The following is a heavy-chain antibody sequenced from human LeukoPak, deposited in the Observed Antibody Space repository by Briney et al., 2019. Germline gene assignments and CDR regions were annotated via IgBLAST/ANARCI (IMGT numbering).Heavy chain of an antibody. Sequence: SETLSLTCTVYGESLSKYYWTWIRQSPGEGREWIGEINHRGSTNLNPSLKSRVTLSVATSKHQFSLKLTSVPAPDAAVYSCESSVGSTDYWGQGTLVTVSS. J-gene: IGHJ4*02. CDR3: ESSVGSTDY. CDR2: INHRGST. CDR1: GESLSKYY. D-gene: IGHD1-26*01. V-gene: IGHV4-34*01.